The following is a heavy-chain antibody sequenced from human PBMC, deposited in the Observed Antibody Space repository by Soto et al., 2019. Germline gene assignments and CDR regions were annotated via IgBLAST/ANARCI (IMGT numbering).Heavy chain of an antibody. CDR3: ARDRTIPAAISNYYYGMDV. J-gene: IGHJ6*02. CDR1: GYTFTSYG. CDR2: ISAYNGNT. D-gene: IGHD2-2*01. Sequence: EASVKVSCKASGYTFTSYGISWVRQAPGQGLEWMGWISAYNGNTNYAQKLQGRVTMTTDTSTSTAYMELRSLRSDDTAVYYCARDRTIPAAISNYYYGMDVWGQGTTVTVSS. V-gene: IGHV1-18*01.